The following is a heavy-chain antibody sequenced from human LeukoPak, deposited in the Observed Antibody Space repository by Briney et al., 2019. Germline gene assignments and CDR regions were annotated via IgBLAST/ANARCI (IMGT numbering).Heavy chain of an antibody. CDR2: ISGDSSGNYI. V-gene: IGHV3-21*01. Sequence: PGGSLRLSWVASGFSFNLYSMNWVRQAPGKGLEWVSTISGDSSGNYIDYADSVKGRFTISRDNAKNSVFLQMNGLRDDDTAVYYCTREGGVGSWGQGTLVSVSS. CDR1: GFSFNLYS. J-gene: IGHJ5*01. D-gene: IGHD3-16*01. CDR3: TREGGVGS.